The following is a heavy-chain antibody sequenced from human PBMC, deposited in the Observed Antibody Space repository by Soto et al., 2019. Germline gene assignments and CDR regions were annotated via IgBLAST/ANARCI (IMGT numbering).Heavy chain of an antibody. V-gene: IGHV1-69*13. J-gene: IGHJ6*02. D-gene: IGHD2-2*01. CDR2: IIPIFGTA. CDR3: ARGLYCISNTCDKPYYFFGLDV. CDR1: GGTFSSYA. Sequence: SVKVSCKASGGTFSSYAISWVRQAPGQGLEWMGGIIPIFGTANYAQKFQGRVTITADESTSTAYMELSSLRSEDTAVYFCARGLYCISNTCDKPYYFFGLDVRGQGTTVTVSS.